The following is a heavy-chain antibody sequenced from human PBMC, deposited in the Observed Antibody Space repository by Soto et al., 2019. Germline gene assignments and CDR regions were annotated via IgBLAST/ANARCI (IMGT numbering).Heavy chain of an antibody. CDR2: ISFDGMIK. D-gene: IGHD4-17*01. CDR3: AMNHYGDYGYFDY. Sequence: GGSLRLSCAASEFTFNIYGMHWVRQAPDKGLEWVAVISFDGMIKYYAESVKGRFTISRDNSKNTLYLQMNSLRAEDTAAYYCAMNHYGDYGYFDYWGQGTLVTVSS. V-gene: IGHV3-30*03. J-gene: IGHJ4*02. CDR1: EFTFNIYG.